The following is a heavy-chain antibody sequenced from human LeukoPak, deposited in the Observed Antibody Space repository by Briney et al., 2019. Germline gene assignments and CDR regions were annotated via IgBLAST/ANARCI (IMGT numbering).Heavy chain of an antibody. V-gene: IGHV4-34*01. CDR3: ARGPGIAAAAPYYFDY. D-gene: IGHD6-13*01. J-gene: IGHJ4*02. CDR2: INHSGST. CDR1: GGSFSGYY. Sequence: SETLSLTCAVYGGSFSGYYWSWICQSPGKGLEWIGEINHSGSTNYNPSLKSRVTISVDTSKNQFSLKLSSVTAADTAVYYCARGPGIAAAAPYYFDYWGQGTLVTVSS.